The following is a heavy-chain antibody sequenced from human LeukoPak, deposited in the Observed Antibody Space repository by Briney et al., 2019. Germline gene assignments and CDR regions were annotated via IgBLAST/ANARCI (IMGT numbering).Heavy chain of an antibody. CDR1: GFTFSSYD. D-gene: IGHD4-11*01. Sequence: GGSLRLSCAASGFTFSSYDMNWVRQVPGRGLEWLALISYDGSIKYYADSVKGRFTISRDNSRNTFYLQLNTLRAEDTAVYYCARDSLRAALHYMDVWGKGATVTVSS. CDR2: ISYDGSIK. V-gene: IGHV3-30*04. J-gene: IGHJ6*03. CDR3: ARDSLRAALHYMDV.